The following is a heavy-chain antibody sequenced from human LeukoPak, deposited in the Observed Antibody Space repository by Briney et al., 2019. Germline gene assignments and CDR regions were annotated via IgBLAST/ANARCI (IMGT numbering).Heavy chain of an antibody. CDR3: ARQHDSYHYYYVDV. CDR1: GYSISSGYY. Sequence: PSETLSLTGTVSGYSISSGYYWIWIRQPPGKGLEWIASLYHSDSIYYNSSLESRVTMSVDTSKNQFSLKLSFVTAADTAVYYCARQHDSYHYYYVDVWGKGTTVTVFS. D-gene: IGHD6-13*01. CDR2: LYHSDSI. V-gene: IGHV4-38-2*02. J-gene: IGHJ6*03.